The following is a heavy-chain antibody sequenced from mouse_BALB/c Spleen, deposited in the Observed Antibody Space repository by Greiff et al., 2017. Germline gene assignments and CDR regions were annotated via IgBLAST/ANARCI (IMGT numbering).Heavy chain of an antibody. V-gene: IGHV5-12-1*01. D-gene: IGHD1-1*01. CDR2: ISSGGGST. Sequence: EVKVVESGGGLVKPGGSLKLSCAASGFAFSSYDMSWVRQTPEKRLEWVAYISSGGGSTYYPDTVKGRFTISRDNAKNTLYLQMSSLKSEDTAMYYCARHGADYYGSSYYAMDYWGQGTSVTVSS. CDR3: ARHGADYYGSSYYAMDY. CDR1: GFAFSSYD. J-gene: IGHJ4*01.